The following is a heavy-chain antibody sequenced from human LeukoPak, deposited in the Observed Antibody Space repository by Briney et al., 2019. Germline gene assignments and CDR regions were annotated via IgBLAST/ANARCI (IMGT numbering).Heavy chain of an antibody. CDR1: GYSISSGYY. D-gene: IGHD2-2*02. CDR3: ARDDCSSTSCYINWFDP. J-gene: IGHJ5*02. V-gene: IGHV4-38-2*02. CDR2: IYHSGST. Sequence: SETLSFTCTVSGYSISSGYYWGWIRQPPGKGLEWIGSIYHSGSTYYNPSLKSRVTISVDTSKNQFSLKLSSVTAADTAVYYCARDDCSSTSCYINWFDPWGQGTLVTVSS.